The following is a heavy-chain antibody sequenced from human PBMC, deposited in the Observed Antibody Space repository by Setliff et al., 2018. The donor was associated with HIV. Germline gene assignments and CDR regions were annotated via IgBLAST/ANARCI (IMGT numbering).Heavy chain of an antibody. V-gene: IGHV3-21*01. CDR1: GFTFRNYK. CDR3: ARDQLRIPERWDFDF. Sequence: GGSLRLSCAASGFTFRNYKMNWVRQAPGKGLEWVSSIDIGRGDIFYADSVQGRFTISRDNAKNSLYLQMDGLRAEDTAVYYCARDQLRIPERWDFDFWGQGTLVTVSS. D-gene: IGHD1-26*01. CDR2: IDIGRGDI. J-gene: IGHJ4*02.